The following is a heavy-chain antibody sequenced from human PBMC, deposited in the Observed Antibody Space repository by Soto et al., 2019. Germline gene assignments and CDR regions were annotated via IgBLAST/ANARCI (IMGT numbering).Heavy chain of an antibody. Sequence: HVQLVQSGAEVRKPGASVKVSCKTSGYTFTSYGITWVRQAPGQGLEWMGWISGYNGNTHNARKFQGRVTMTTDTSTSTAYMELRSLRSDDTAVYYCARADETEMSDLWDQGTLVTVSS. CDR3: ARADETEMSDL. J-gene: IGHJ5*02. V-gene: IGHV1-18*04. CDR1: GYTFTSYG. CDR2: ISGYNGNT.